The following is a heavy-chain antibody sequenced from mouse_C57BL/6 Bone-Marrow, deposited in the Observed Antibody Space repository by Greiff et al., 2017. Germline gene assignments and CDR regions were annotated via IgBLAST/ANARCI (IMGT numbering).Heavy chain of an antibody. V-gene: IGHV1-19*01. CDR3: ARSREVTAVGGY. CDR2: INPYNGGT. J-gene: IGHJ2*01. D-gene: IGHD1-1*01. Sequence: EVQLQESGPVLVKPGASVKMSCKASGYTFTDYYMNWVKQSPGQSLEWIGVINPYNGGTSYNQKFKGKATLTVDKSSSTAYMELNSLTSEDSAVYYWARSREVTAVGGYWGQGTTLTVSS. CDR1: GYTFTDYY.